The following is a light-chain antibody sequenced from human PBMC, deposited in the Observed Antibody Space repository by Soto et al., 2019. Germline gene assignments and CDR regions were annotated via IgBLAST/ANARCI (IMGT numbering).Light chain of an antibody. CDR2: GAA. CDR1: QSVSSSY. Sequence: LVLTQSPGTLSLSPRDRATLSSRASQSVSSSYLSWYQQKPGQAPRLXLYGAASRATGIPDRFSGSGSWTDFTLTISRLEPEDFAVYYCQQYGSSPPITFGQGTRLEIK. CDR3: QQYGSSPPIT. V-gene: IGKV3-20*01. J-gene: IGKJ5*01.